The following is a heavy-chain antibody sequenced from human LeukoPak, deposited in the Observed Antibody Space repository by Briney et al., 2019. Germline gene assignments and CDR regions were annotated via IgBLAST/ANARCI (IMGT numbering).Heavy chain of an antibody. Sequence: ASVKVSCKASGYTFINHWMHWVRQAPGQGLEWMGWISAYNGNTNYAQKLQGRVTMTTDTSTSTAYMELRSLRSDDTAVHYCARDGSGYDFGYYFDYWGKGTLVTVSS. V-gene: IGHV1-18*04. CDR1: GYTFINHW. D-gene: IGHD5-12*01. J-gene: IGHJ4*02. CDR3: ARDGSGYDFGYYFDY. CDR2: ISAYNGNT.